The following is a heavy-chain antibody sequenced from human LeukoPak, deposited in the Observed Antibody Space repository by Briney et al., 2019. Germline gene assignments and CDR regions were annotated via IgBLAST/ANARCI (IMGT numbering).Heavy chain of an antibody. J-gene: IGHJ6*03. CDR3: ARDKAEYCGGDCYPYYYYYMDV. Sequence: GSLRLSCAASGFTFIDYYMSWIRQAPGKGLEWVSYISSSGSTIYYADSVKGRFTISRDNAKNSLYLQMNSLRAEDTAVYYCARDKAEYCGGDCYPYYYYYMDVWGKGTTVTVSS. V-gene: IGHV3-11*04. CDR2: ISSSGSTI. CDR1: GFTFIDYY. D-gene: IGHD2-21*02.